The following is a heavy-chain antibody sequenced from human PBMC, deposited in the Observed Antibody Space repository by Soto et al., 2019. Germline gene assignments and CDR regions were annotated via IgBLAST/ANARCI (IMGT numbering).Heavy chain of an antibody. CDR2: ISYDGSNK. Sequence: QVQLVESGGGVVQPGRSLRLSCAASGFTFSSYGMHWVRQAPGKGLEWVAVISYDGSNKYYADSVKGRLTISRDNSKNTLYLQMNSLRAEDTAVYYCVTYYYDSSGYEDAFDIWGQGTMVTVSS. CDR1: GFTFSSYG. D-gene: IGHD3-22*01. V-gene: IGHV3-30*03. CDR3: VTYYYDSSGYEDAFDI. J-gene: IGHJ3*02.